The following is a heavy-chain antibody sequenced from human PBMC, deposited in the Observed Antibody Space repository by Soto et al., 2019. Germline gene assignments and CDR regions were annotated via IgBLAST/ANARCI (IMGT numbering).Heavy chain of an antibody. CDR2: IIPLHNTS. CDR3: AIWSNWNPLYYRGMDV. V-gene: IGHV1-69*06. CDR1: GGAFTNYS. D-gene: IGHD1-20*01. Sequence: QVQLLQAGAEVKKPGSSVKVSCKVYGGAFTNYSLNWVRHAPGQGLEWLGGIIPLHNTSNYSLKLLGRGSVTADISSNTVYMHLSGLTSDDTATYYCAIWSNWNPLYYRGMDVWGQGTTVPVSS. J-gene: IGHJ6*02.